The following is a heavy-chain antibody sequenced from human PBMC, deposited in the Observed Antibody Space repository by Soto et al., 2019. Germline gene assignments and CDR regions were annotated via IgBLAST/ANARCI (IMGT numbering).Heavy chain of an antibody. D-gene: IGHD4-17*01. J-gene: IGHJ5*02. CDR3: AKDMYGDYGWFDP. CDR2: ISWNSGSI. CDR1: GFTFDDYA. V-gene: IGHV3-9*01. Sequence: GGSLRLSCAASGFTFDDYAMHWVRQAPGKGLEWVSGISWNSGSIGYADSVKGRFTISRDNAKNSLYLQMNSLRAEDTALYYCAKDMYGDYGWFDPWGQGTLVTVSS.